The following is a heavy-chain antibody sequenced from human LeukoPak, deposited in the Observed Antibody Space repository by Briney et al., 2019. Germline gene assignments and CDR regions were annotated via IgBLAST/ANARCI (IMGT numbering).Heavy chain of an antibody. D-gene: IGHD3-9*01. CDR2: IYWDDVK. Sequence: SGPTLVKPTQTLTLTCTFSGFLLSTSGVGVGWIRQPPGKALEWLALIYWDDVKSYSPSLNSRLTITKDTSKNQVVLTMTNMDPVDTATYYCAHMLSGYDILTAYDYWGQGTLVTVSS. CDR3: AHMLSGYDILTAYDY. J-gene: IGHJ4*02. V-gene: IGHV2-5*02. CDR1: GFLLSTSGVG.